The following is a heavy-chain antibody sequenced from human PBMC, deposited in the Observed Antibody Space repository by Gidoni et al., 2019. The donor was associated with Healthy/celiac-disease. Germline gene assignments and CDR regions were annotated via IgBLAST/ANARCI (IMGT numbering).Heavy chain of an antibody. CDR2: CDPEDGET. V-gene: IGHV1-24*01. J-gene: IGHJ4*02. CDR1: ADTLTELS. CDR3: AMCCSSGWYPFDY. Sequence: QVQLVQSGAEVKKPGPSVKVLCIVSADTLTELSRDWVRQAPGKGLEWLGGCDPEDGETIYAQKFQGRVTMTEYTSTDTAYMELSSLRSEDTAVYYYAMCCSSGWYPFDYWGQGTLVTVSS. D-gene: IGHD6-19*01.